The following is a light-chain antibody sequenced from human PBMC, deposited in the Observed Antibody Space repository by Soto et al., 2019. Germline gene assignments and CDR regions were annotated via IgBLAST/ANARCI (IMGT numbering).Light chain of an antibody. V-gene: IGKV1-27*01. CDR2: AAS. CDR1: QDIYIY. CDR3: QQYGSSPYT. J-gene: IGKJ2*01. Sequence: DIQMTQSPSSLSASVGDSVNITCRASQDIYIYLAWYQQKPGKIPRVLIYAASTLQSGVPSRFRGSGSGTDFTLTISRLEPEDFAVYYCQQYGSSPYTFGLGTKVEIK.